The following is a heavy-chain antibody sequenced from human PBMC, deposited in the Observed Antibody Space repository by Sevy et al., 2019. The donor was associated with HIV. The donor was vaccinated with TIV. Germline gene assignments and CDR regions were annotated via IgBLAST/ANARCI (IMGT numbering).Heavy chain of an antibody. V-gene: IGHV3-9*01. CDR2: ISWNSGSI. Sequence: GGSLRLSCAASGFTFDDYAMHWVRQAPGNGLEWVSGISWNSGSIGYADSVKGRFTISRDNAKNSLYLQMNSLRAEDTALYYCAKAYDFWSGYYDYWGQGTLVTVSS. CDR3: AKAYDFWSGYYDY. CDR1: GFTFDDYA. D-gene: IGHD3-3*01. J-gene: IGHJ4*02.